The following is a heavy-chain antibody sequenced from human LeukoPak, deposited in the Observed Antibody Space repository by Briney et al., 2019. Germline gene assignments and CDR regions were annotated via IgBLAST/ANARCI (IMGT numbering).Heavy chain of an antibody. D-gene: IGHD6-13*01. CDR3: ARALPLAGINY. Sequence: SETLSLTCTVSGGSISSGGYYWSWIRQHPGKGLEWIGYIYYSGSTYYNPSLKSRVTISVDTSKNQFSLKLSSVTAADTAVYYCARALPLAGINYWGQGTLVTVSS. V-gene: IGHV4-31*03. CDR1: GGSISSGGYY. CDR2: IYYSGST. J-gene: IGHJ4*02.